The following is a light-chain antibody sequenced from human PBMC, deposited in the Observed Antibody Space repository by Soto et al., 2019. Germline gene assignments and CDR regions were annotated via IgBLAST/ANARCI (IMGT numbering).Light chain of an antibody. CDR2: DAS. Sequence: ELVLTQSPGTLSLSPGERATLSCRASQTVRNNYLAWYQQKPGQAPKLLIYDASSRSTGIPDRFSGCRSWTDFILTISRLEPEDVAVYYCQQFSSYPLTFGGGTKVEIK. J-gene: IGKJ4*01. CDR1: QTVRNNY. V-gene: IGKV3-20*01. CDR3: QQFSSYPLT.